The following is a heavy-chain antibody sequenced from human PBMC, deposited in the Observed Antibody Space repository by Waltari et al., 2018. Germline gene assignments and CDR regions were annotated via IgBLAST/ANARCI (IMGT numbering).Heavy chain of an antibody. D-gene: IGHD2-2*01. V-gene: IGHV1-69*14. CDR2: IIPIFGTA. Sequence: QVQLVQSGAEVKKPGSSVKVSCKASGGTFSSYAISWVRQAPGQGLEWMGGIIPIFGTANYAQKFQGRVTSTADKSTSTAYMELSSLRSEDTAVYYCASGSYCSSTSCYRPLVHWGQGTLVTVSS. CDR3: ASGSYCSSTSCYRPLVH. CDR1: GGTFSSYA. J-gene: IGHJ1*01.